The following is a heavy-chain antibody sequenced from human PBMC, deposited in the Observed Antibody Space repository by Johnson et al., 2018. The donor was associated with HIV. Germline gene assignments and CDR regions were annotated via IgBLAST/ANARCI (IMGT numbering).Heavy chain of an antibody. J-gene: IGHJ3*02. CDR2: IYSGGST. D-gene: IGHD6-19*01. CDR1: GFTVSSNY. V-gene: IGHV3-66*01. CDR3: ARDQSNGWNRGAFDI. Sequence: VYLVESGGGLVQPGGSLRLSCAAFGFTVSSNYMSWVRQAPGKGLEWVSVIYSGGSTYYADSVKGRFTISRDNSKNTLYLHMNSLRAEDTAVYYCARDQSNGWNRGAFDIWGQGTVVTVSS.